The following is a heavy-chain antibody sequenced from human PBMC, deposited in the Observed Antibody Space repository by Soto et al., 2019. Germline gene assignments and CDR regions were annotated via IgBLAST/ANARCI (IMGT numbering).Heavy chain of an antibody. CDR3: ATSGKHFYYDMDV. D-gene: IGHD6-6*01. Sequence: QVQFVQSGAEVKKPGASVKVSCKTSGNTFITYAMHWVRQAPGQRLEWMGWVNAINGNTKYSQNFQGRVTITWDTSATTAYMELSSLRSEDSAVYFCATSGKHFYYDMDVWGTGTTVTVSS. CDR2: VNAINGNT. CDR1: GNTFITYA. V-gene: IGHV1-3*01. J-gene: IGHJ6*03.